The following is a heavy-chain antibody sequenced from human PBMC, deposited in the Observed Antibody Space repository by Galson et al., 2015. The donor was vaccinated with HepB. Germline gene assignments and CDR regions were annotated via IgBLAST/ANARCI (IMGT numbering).Heavy chain of an antibody. D-gene: IGHD3-10*01. J-gene: IGHJ6*02. CDR3: AQDLTYYYGSGSYFVGMDV. CDR1: GFTFEDYA. Sequence: SCAASGFTFEDYAMHWVRQVPGKGLEWVSGISWNSDFTGYADSVRGQFTISRDNARYSLYLQMNSLRTEDTALYYCAQDLTYYYGSGSYFVGMDVWGQGTTVTVSS. V-gene: IGHV3-9*01. CDR2: ISWNSDFT.